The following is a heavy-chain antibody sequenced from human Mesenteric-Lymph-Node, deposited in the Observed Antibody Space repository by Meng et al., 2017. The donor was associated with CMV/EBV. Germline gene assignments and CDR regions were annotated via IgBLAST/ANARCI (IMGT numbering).Heavy chain of an antibody. CDR2: ISSSSSYI. CDR1: GFTFSSYG. J-gene: IGHJ4*02. Sequence: GESLKISCAASGFTFSSYGMHWVRQAPGKGLEWVSSISSSSSYIYYADSVKGRFTISRDNAKNSLYLQMNSLRAEDTAVYYCARDSYYYDSSEFDYWGQGTLVTVSS. CDR3: ARDSYYYDSSEFDY. V-gene: IGHV3-21*01. D-gene: IGHD3-22*01.